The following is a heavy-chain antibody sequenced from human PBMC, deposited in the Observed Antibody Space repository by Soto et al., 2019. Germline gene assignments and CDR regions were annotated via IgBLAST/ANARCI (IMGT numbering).Heavy chain of an antibody. J-gene: IGHJ4*02. D-gene: IGHD3-10*01. CDR3: ARENNVLPGGYFDY. CDR1: GGSISSGGYS. V-gene: IGHV4-30-2*01. Sequence: SETLSLTCAVSGGSISSGGYSWSWIRQPPGKGLEWIGYIYHSGSTYYNPSLKSRVTISVDRSKNQFSLKLSSVTAADTAVYYCARENNVLPGGYFDYWGQGTRVTVLL. CDR2: IYHSGST.